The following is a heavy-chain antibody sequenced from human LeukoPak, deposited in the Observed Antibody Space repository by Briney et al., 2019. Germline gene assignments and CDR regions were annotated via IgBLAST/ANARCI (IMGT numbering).Heavy chain of an antibody. CDR1: GGTFSSYA. V-gene: IGHV1-69*05. D-gene: IGHD2-15*01. Sequence: SVKVSCKASGGTFSSYAISWVRQAPGQGLEWMGRIIPIFGTANYAQKFQGRVTITTDESTSTAYMELSRLRSEDTAVYYCARGYCSGGSCYPLGPWGQGTLVTVSS. J-gene: IGHJ5*02. CDR3: ARGYCSGGSCYPLGP. CDR2: IIPIFGTA.